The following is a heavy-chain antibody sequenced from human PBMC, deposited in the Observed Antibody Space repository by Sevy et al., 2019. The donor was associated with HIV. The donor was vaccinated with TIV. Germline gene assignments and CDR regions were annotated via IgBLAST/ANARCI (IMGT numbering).Heavy chain of an antibody. D-gene: IGHD2-8*01. Sequence: GGSLRLSCAASGFTFSSYAMHWVRQAPGKGLEWVAVISYDGSNKYYADSVKGRFTISRDNSKNTLYLQMNSLRAEDTAGYYCARDGGDIVLMVYAPYYYYGMDVWGQGTTVTVSS. V-gene: IGHV3-30-3*01. J-gene: IGHJ6*02. CDR3: ARDGGDIVLMVYAPYYYYGMDV. CDR1: GFTFSSYA. CDR2: ISYDGSNK.